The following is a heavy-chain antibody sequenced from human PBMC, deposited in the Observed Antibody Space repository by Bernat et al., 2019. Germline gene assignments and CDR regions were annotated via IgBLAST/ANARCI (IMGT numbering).Heavy chain of an antibody. Sequence: EVQLVESGGGLVKPGGSLRLSCAASGFTFSSYNMNWVRQAPGKGLEWVSFISSSSSNIHYADSVKGRFTISRDNAKNSLYLQMNSLRAEDTAVYYCVREPTYLGVVMWGQGTLVTVSS. CDR2: ISSSSSNI. V-gene: IGHV3-21*01. CDR1: GFTFSSYN. D-gene: IGHD3-3*01. CDR3: VREPTYLGVVM. J-gene: IGHJ4*02.